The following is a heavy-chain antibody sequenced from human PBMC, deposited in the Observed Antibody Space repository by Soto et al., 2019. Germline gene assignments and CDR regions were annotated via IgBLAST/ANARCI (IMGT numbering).Heavy chain of an antibody. V-gene: IGHV4-30-2*01. D-gene: IGHD2-2*02. J-gene: IGHJ5*02. CDR3: ARARVGVVPAAIYWFDP. CDR1: GGSVSGAGYS. Sequence: SETLSLTCAVSGGSVSGAGYSWSWIRQPPGGGLEWIGYIYHSGTTLYNPSLKTRLTMSLDRSNNRFSLTLNSMTAADTAVYYCARARVGVVPAAIYWFDPWGQGTLVTVSS. CDR2: IYHSGTT.